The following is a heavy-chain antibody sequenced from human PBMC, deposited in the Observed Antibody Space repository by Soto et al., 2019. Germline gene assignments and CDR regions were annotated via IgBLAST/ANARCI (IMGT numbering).Heavy chain of an antibody. D-gene: IGHD2-8*01. V-gene: IGHV3-48*03. J-gene: IGHJ4*02. CDR3: VREAPCSNGVCQFDY. CDR1: GFTFSPYE. CDR2: ISSSGSTI. Sequence: GGSLRLSCAASGFTFSPYEMSWVRQAPGKGLEWISYISSSGSTIHYADSVKGRFSISRDNAKKSLFLQMNSLRAEDTAVYCCVREAPCSNGVCQFDYWGRGTLVTVSS.